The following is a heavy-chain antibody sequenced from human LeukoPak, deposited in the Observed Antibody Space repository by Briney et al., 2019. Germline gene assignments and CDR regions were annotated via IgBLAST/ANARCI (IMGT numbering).Heavy chain of an antibody. J-gene: IGHJ4*02. CDR2: ISGSGDNT. D-gene: IGHD5-12*01. Sequence: GGSLRLSCAASGFTFANYGMSWVRQAPGKGLEWVSAISGSGDNTYYADSVKGRFTISRDNSKNTLYLQMDSLRAEDTALYYCAGPRGSGYYHGRFDYWGQGTLVTVSS. V-gene: IGHV3-23*01. CDR1: GFTFANYG. CDR3: AGPRGSGYYHGRFDY.